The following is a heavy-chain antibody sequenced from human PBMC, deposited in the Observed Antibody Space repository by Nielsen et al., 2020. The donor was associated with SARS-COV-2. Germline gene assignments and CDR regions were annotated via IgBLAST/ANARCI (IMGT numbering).Heavy chain of an antibody. D-gene: IGHD6-13*01. CDR1: GGSVSSGSYY. Sequence: SETLSLTCTVSGGSVSSGSYYWGWIRQPPGKGLEWIGYIYYSGSTNYNPSLKSRVTISVDTSKNQFSLKLSSVTAADTAVYYCARGGYQYYYYYGMDVWGQGTTVTVSS. J-gene: IGHJ6*02. CDR3: ARGGYQYYYYYGMDV. V-gene: IGHV4-61*01. CDR2: IYYSGST.